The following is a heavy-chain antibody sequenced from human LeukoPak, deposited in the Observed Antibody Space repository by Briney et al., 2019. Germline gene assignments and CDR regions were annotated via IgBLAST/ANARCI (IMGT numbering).Heavy chain of an antibody. CDR2: ISWNSGST. V-gene: IGHV3-9*03. CDR3: AKATGYSYGYPDF. CDR1: GFTFDDYA. Sequence: PGGSLRLSCAVSGFTFDDYAMYWVRQGPGKGLEWVSGISWNSGSTAYADSVKGRFTISRDNAKNSLYLQMNSLTAEDMALYYCAKATGYSYGYPDFWGQGALVTVSS. J-gene: IGHJ4*02. D-gene: IGHD5-18*01.